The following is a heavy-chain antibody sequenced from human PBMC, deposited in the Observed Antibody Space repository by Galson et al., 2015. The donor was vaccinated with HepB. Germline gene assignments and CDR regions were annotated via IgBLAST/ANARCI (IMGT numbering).Heavy chain of an antibody. J-gene: IGHJ4*02. D-gene: IGHD6-19*01. CDR2: TWYDGSKK. CDR3: ARDPTVAGTSEATLDY. CDR1: GFIFTYYG. Sequence: LRLSCAASGFIFTYYGMHWVRQAPGKGLEWVADTWYDGSKKYYADSVKGRFTISRDQTKNTLYLVMNSLRAEDTAVYYCARDPTVAGTSEATLDYWGQGSLITVSS. V-gene: IGHV3-33*01.